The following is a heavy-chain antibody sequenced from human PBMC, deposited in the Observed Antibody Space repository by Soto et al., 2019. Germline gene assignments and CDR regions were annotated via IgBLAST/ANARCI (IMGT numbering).Heavy chain of an antibody. V-gene: IGHV3-21*01. J-gene: IGHJ4*02. CDR3: ARGTPRNALQSFNWPRFDY. Sequence: EVQLVESGGGLVKPGGSLRLSCAASGFTFRSYTMSWVRQAPGKWLEWVSSISYSSSYINYADSVKGRVTITRDDAKNSLYLQMSSLGAEDTAMYFCARGTPRNALQSFNWPRFDYWGQGTLVTVSS. CDR1: GFTFRSYT. CDR2: ISYSSSYI. D-gene: IGHD3-9*01.